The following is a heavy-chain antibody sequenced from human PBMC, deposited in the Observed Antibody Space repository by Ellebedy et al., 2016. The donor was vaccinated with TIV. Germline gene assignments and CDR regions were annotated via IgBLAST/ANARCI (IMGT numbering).Heavy chain of an antibody. V-gene: IGHV3-11*03. J-gene: IGHJ4*02. D-gene: IGHD3-10*01. CDR3: ATRGSGHY. Sequence: GGSLRLXXAASGFDFSDYYMNWIRQTPGKGLEWVSFISRGATSTQYSDSVKGRFTISRDDAKSSLYLQMNSLRAEDTAVYYCATRGSGHYWGQGTLVTVSS. CDR2: ISRGATST. CDR1: GFDFSDYY.